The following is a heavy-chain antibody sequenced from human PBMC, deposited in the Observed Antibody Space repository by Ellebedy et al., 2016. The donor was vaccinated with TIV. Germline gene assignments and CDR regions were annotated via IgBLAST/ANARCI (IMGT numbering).Heavy chain of an antibody. J-gene: IGHJ6*02. CDR2: IYYSGST. CDR3: AGEVGRFLEWLPFYGMDV. CDR1: GGSISSYY. D-gene: IGHD3-3*01. V-gene: IGHV4-59*01. Sequence: SETLSLXXTVSGGSISSYYWSWIRQPPGKGLEWIGYIYYSGSTNYNPSLKSRVTISVDTSKNQFSLKLSSVTAADTAVYYCAGEVGRFLEWLPFYGMDVWGQGTTVTVSS.